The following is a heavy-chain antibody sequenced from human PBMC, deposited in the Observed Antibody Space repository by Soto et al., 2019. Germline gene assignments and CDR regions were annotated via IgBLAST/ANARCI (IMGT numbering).Heavy chain of an antibody. CDR1: GYTFTSYG. V-gene: IGHV1-18*01. Sequence: QVQLVQSGAEVKKPGASVRVSCKTSGYTFTSYGISWVRQAPGQGLEWMGWISAYNGNTNYAQSLQGRVTMTTDTSTTTAYMELRSLKSDDTAVFYCARESPSSRAAEPWGQGTLVTVS. J-gene: IGHJ4*02. D-gene: IGHD6-13*01. CDR3: ARESPSSRAAEP. CDR2: ISAYNGNT.